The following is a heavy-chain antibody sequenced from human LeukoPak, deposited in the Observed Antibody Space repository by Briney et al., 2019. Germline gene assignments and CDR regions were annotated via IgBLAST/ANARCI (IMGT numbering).Heavy chain of an antibody. CDR3: AKRLGDY. D-gene: IGHD3-10*01. Sequence: PGGSLRLSCAASGFSFSTYAMSWVRQAPGKGLEWVSSISGSGGTTYSADSVKGRFTISRDDSKNTLYLQMNSLRVEDTAVYYCAKRLGDYWGQGTLVTVSS. J-gene: IGHJ4*02. CDR1: GFSFSTYA. CDR2: ISGSGGTT. V-gene: IGHV3-23*01.